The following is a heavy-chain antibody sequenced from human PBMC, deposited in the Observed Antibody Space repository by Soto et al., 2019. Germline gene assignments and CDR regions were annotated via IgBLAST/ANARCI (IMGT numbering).Heavy chain of an antibody. CDR3: ARDARNADYDY. J-gene: IGHJ4*02. D-gene: IGHD3-16*01. V-gene: IGHV3-48*02. CDR1: GFTFSTHA. Sequence: EVQLVESGGGLVQPGGSLRLSCAVSGFTFSTHAMHWVRQAPGKGLEWVAYIHGTRSIIYYADSVKGRFTISRDNAKNSLFLQMDSLRDEYTAVYYCARDARNADYDYWGQGTLVTVSS. CDR2: IHGTRSII.